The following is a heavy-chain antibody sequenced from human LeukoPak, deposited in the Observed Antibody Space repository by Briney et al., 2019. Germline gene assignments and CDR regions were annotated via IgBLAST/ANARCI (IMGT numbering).Heavy chain of an antibody. CDR2: IIPIFGTA. Sequence: ASVKVSCKASGGTFSSYAISWVRQAPGQGLEWMGGIIPIFGTANYAQKFQGRVTMTEDTSTDTAYMELSSLRSEDTAVYYCATDQGGAPTHNWGQGTLVTVSS. CDR3: ATDQGGAPTHN. D-gene: IGHD3-16*01. V-gene: IGHV1-69*06. J-gene: IGHJ4*02. CDR1: GGTFSSYA.